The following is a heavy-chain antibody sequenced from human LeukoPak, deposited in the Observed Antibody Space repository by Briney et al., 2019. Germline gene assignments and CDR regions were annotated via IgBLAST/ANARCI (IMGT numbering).Heavy chain of an antibody. CDR1: GFTFSSYS. D-gene: IGHD3-22*01. V-gene: IGHV3-21*01. J-gene: IGHJ4*02. CDR3: ARIANSVYYYYDF. CDR2: ISSSSSYI. Sequence: GGSLRLSCAASGFTFSSYSMNWVRQAPGKGLEWVSSISSSSSYIYYADSVKGRFTISRDNAKNSLYLLMNSLRADDTAAYYCARIANSVYYYYDFWGQGTLVTVSS.